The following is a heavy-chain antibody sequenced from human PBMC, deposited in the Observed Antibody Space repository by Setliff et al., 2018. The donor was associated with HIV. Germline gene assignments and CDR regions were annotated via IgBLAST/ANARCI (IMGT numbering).Heavy chain of an antibody. D-gene: IGHD7-27*01. CDR2: IYYSGST. CDR1: GDSISSYY. Sequence: SETLSLTCTVSGDSISSYYWSWIRQPPGKGLEWIGYIYYSGSTNYNPSLKSRVTVSVDTSKNQLSLKLSSVTAADTAVYYCARQVGNKVLFDSWGQGTLVTVSS. CDR3: ARQVGNKVLFDS. J-gene: IGHJ4*02. V-gene: IGHV4-59*01.